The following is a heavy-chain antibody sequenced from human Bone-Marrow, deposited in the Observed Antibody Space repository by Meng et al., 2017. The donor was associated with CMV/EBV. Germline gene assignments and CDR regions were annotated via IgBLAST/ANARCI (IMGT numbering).Heavy chain of an antibody. CDR3: ARLYLPIASYGMDV. CDR2: IYPGDSDI. Sequence: KVSCKGSGYSFTTYWIGWVRQMPGKGLEWMGIIYPGDSDIRYSPSFQGQVTISADKSISTAYLQWSSLKASDTAMYYCARLYLPIASYGMDVWGQGTTVTVSS. V-gene: IGHV5-51*01. CDR1: GYSFTTYW. J-gene: IGHJ6*02. D-gene: IGHD2-2*02.